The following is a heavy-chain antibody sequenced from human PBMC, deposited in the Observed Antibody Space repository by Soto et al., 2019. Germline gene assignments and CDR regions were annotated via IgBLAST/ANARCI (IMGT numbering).Heavy chain of an antibody. V-gene: IGHV4-34*01. CDR2: INHSGST. CDR1: GGSFSGYY. D-gene: IGHD1-26*01. CDR3: ARASHIRLVVGYYYYGMDV. Sequence: SETLSLTCAVYGGSFSGYYWSWIRQPPGKGLEWIGEINHSGSTNYNPSLKSRVTISVDTSKNQFSLKLSSVTAADTAVYYCARASHIRLVVGYYYYGMDVWGQGTKVTVYS. J-gene: IGHJ6*02.